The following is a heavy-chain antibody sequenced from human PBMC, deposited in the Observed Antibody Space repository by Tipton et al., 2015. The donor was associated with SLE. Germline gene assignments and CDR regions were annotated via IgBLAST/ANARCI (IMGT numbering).Heavy chain of an antibody. CDR3: ARGIGITGTTEY. V-gene: IGHV4-4*07. CDR2: IYTSGST. CDR1: GVSISSYY. Sequence: PGLVKPSETMSLTCSVSGVSISSYYWSWIRQPAGKGLEWLGRIYTSGSTNYNPSLKSRVTMSVDTSKNQFSLKLSSVTAADTAVYYCARGIGITGTTEYWGQGTLVTVSS. J-gene: IGHJ4*02. D-gene: IGHD1-7*01.